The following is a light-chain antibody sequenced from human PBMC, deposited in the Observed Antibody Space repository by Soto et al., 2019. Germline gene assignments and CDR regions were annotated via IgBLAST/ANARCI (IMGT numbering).Light chain of an antibody. J-gene: IGLJ2*01. CDR3: QSYDSSKQV. CDR1: SGSIASNY. V-gene: IGLV6-57*04. Sequence: NFMLTQPHSVSESPGKTVTISCTRSSGSIASNYVQWYQQRPGSAPTTVIYEDNQRPSGVPDRFSGSIDSSSNSASLTISGLKTADEADYYCQSYDSSKQVFGGGTKPTVL. CDR2: EDN.